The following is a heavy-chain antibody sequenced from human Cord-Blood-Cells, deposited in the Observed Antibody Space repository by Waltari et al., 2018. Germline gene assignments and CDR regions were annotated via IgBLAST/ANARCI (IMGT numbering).Heavy chain of an antibody. Sequence: QVQLVQSGAEVKKPGSSVKVSCKASGGTFSSYAISWVRQAPGQGLEWMGVSIPILGIANYAQKFQGRVTITADESTSTAYMELSSLRSEDTAVYYCARGRGATEYFDLWGRGTLVTVSS. D-gene: IGHD5-12*01. J-gene: IGHJ2*01. CDR1: GGTFSSYA. V-gene: IGHV1-69*04. CDR3: ARGRGATEYFDL. CDR2: SIPILGIA.